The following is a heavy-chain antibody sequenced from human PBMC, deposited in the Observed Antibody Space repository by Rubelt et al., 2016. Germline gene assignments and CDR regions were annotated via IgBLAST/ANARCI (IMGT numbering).Heavy chain of an antibody. CDR3: AKDWDLPGGWFDY. V-gene: IGHV3-23*04. D-gene: IGHD1-26*01. Sequence: EVQLVESGGGLVQSGGSLRLSCAASGFTFSNYWMHWVRQAPGKGLEWVSSISASGGSIDYADSVKGRFTISRDNSKNTLYLQMNSLRAEDTAVYYCAKDWDLPGGWFDYWGQGTLVTVSS. J-gene: IGHJ4*02. CDR2: ISASGGSI. CDR1: GFTFSNYW.